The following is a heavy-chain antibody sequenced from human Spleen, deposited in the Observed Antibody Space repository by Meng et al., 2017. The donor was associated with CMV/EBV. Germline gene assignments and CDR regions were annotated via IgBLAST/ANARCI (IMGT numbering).Heavy chain of an antibody. CDR2: IYSGGST. Sequence: GESLKISCAASGFTFSSYWMSWVRQAPGKGLEWVSVIYSGGSTYYADSVKGRFTISRDNSKNTLYLQMNSLRAEDTAVYYCARGPPEYYGMDVWGQGTTVTVSS. CDR3: ARGPPEYYGMDV. V-gene: IGHV3-53*01. J-gene: IGHJ6*02. CDR1: GFTFSSYW.